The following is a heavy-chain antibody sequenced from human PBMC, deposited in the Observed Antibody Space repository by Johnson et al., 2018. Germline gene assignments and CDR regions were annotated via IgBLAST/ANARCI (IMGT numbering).Heavy chain of an antibody. Sequence: VQLVESGGGLVKXGGSLRLSCAASGFTFSSYSMIWVRQAPGKGLEWVSAISTGSSYIYDADSVKGRCAISRDNAKNSLYLQMNSLRAEDTAVYYCARDSGSSTYHYYYYMDVWGKGTTVTVSS. V-gene: IGHV3-21*01. CDR3: ARDSGSSTYHYYYYMDV. J-gene: IGHJ6*03. D-gene: IGHD6-13*01. CDR2: ISTGSSYI. CDR1: GFTFSSYS.